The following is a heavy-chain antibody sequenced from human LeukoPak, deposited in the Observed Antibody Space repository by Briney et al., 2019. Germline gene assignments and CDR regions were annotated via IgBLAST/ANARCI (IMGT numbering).Heavy chain of an antibody. CDR2: INPSGGST. J-gene: IGHJ3*02. CDR3: ARAGGSFDAFDI. Sequence: ASVKVSCKASGYTFTIYYMHWVRQAPGQGLEWVGIINPSGGSTSYAQKFQGRVTMTRDTSTSTVYMALSSLRSEDTDVYYCARAGGSFDAFDIWGQGTMVTVSS. CDR1: GYTFTIYY. D-gene: IGHD2-15*01. V-gene: IGHV1-46*01.